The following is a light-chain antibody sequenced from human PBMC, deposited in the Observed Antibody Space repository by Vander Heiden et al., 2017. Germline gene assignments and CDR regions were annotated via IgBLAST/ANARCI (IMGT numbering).Light chain of an antibody. Sequence: EIVLTQSPGTLSLSPGERATLSCRASQSVSSSYLAGYQQKPGQAPRLLIYGASSRATGIKDRFSGSGSGTDFTRIISRMEPDDFAAYDGQPHGTFGQGTKLEIK. CDR2: GAS. J-gene: IGKJ2*02. CDR3: QPHGT. V-gene: IGKV3-20*01. CDR1: QSVSSSY.